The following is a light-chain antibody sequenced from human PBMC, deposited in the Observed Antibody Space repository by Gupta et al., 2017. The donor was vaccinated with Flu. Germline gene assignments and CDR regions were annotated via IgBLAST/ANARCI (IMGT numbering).Light chain of an antibody. V-gene: IGKV4-1*01. J-gene: IGKJ1*01. CDR2: WAS. Sequence: SLGERATINCKSSQSVLYSSNNKNDLAWYQQKPGQAPKRLIYWASTRESGVPERFSGSGSGTDFTLTISSLQAEDVAVYYCQQYYSTPQTFGQGTKVEIK. CDR1: QSVLYSSNNKND. CDR3: QQYYSTPQT.